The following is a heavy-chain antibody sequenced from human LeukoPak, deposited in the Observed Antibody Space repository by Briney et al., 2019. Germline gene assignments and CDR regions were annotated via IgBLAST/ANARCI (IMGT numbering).Heavy chain of an antibody. CDR1: GYTFTSYY. D-gene: IGHD5-12*01. Sequence: ASVKVSCKASGYTFTSYYMHWVRQAPGQGLEWMGIINPSGGSTRNAQKFQGRVTMTRDMSTSTVYMELSSLRSEDTAVYYCARQQRHSGYDWDPFDYWGQGTLVTVSS. CDR3: ARQQRHSGYDWDPFDY. J-gene: IGHJ4*02. CDR2: INPSGGST. V-gene: IGHV1-46*01.